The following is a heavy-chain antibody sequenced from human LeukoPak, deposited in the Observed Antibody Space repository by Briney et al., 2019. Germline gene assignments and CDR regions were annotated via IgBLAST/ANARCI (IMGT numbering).Heavy chain of an antibody. D-gene: IGHD1-14*01. V-gene: IGHV4-59*01. J-gene: IGHJ3*02. CDR1: GGSISAYY. Sequence: PSETLSLTCTISGGSISAYYWSWIRQPPGKGLEWIGYILSSGSTNHNPSVKSRVTISVDTSKNQFSLKLSSVTAADTAVYYCARTNQISETAFDIWGQGTMVIVSS. CDR3: ARTNQISETAFDI. CDR2: ILSSGST.